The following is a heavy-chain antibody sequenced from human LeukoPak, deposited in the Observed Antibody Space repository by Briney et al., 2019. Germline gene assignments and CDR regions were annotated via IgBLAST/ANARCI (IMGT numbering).Heavy chain of an antibody. V-gene: IGHV3-23*01. CDR3: AKQANYYGSGTIGGFDY. D-gene: IGHD3-10*01. CDR1: GFTFSSYA. J-gene: IGHJ4*02. Sequence: PGGSLRLSCAASGFTFSSYAMSWVRQAPGKGLEWVSAISGSGGSTYYADSVKGRFTISRDNSENTLYLQMNSLRAEDTAVYYCAKQANYYGSGTIGGFDYWGQGTLVTVSS. CDR2: ISGSGGST.